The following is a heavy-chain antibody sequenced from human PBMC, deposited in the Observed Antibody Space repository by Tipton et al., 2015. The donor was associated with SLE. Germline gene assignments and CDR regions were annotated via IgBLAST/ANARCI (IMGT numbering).Heavy chain of an antibody. CDR3: ARTPRGYSVEYYYCMDV. V-gene: IGHV4-59*01. Sequence: TLSLTCTVSGGSISSYYWSWIRQPPGKGLEWIGYIYNSGSTNYNPPLKSRVTISVDTSKNQFSLKLSSVTPADTAVYYCARTPRGYSVEYYYCMDVWGEGTTVTVSS. CDR2: IYNSGST. D-gene: IGHD5/OR15-5a*01. CDR1: GGSISSYY. J-gene: IGHJ6*03.